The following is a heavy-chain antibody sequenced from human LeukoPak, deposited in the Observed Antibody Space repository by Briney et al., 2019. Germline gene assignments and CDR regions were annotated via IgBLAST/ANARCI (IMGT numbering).Heavy chain of an antibody. V-gene: IGHV4-4*02. J-gene: IGHJ4*02. CDR2: IFDSGRI. Sequence: SETLSLTCAVSGGSIRSSTWWKWVRQPPGKGVEWIGEIFDSGRINYNPSLKSRVTISVDKSKNQFSLTLRSMPAADTAIYSCSTGPPEYWAQGTLVTVSS. D-gene: IGHD2/OR15-2a*01. CDR1: GGSIRSSTW. CDR3: STGPPEY.